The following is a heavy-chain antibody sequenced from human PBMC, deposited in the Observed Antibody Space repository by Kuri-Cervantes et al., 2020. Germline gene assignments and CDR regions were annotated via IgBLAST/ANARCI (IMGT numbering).Heavy chain of an antibody. CDR3: ARDLGPIVSPLNYYYGMDV. Sequence: ASVKVSCKASGYTFTSYGISWVRQAPGQRLEWMGWSNAGNGNTKYSQEFQGRVTMTRDTSTSTVYMELSSLRSEDTAVYYCARDLGPIVSPLNYYYGMDVWGQGTTVTVSS. CDR1: GYTFTSYG. V-gene: IGHV1-18*01. D-gene: IGHD5/OR15-5a*01. J-gene: IGHJ6*02. CDR2: SNAGNGNT.